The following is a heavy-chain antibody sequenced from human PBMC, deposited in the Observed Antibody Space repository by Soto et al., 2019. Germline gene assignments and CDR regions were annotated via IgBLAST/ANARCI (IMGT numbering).Heavy chain of an antibody. CDR3: TRMTGYYGSGSHYYYYMDV. CDR1: GWTFSNAW. CDR2: IKSKTDGGST. J-gene: IGHJ6*03. Sequence: RGSLRLSDEGSGWTFSNAWMNWVRQAPGKGLEWVGRIKSKTDGGSTYYADSVKGRFTISRHNSKNTLYLQMNSLRAEDTAVYYCTRMTGYYGSGSHYYYYMDVWGKGTTVTVSS. D-gene: IGHD3-10*01. V-gene: IGHV3-15*07.